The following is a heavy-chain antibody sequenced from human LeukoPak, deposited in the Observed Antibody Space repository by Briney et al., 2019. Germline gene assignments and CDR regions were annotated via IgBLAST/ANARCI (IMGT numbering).Heavy chain of an antibody. CDR2: IYKTGST. D-gene: IGHD2-2*03. J-gene: IGHJ5*02. CDR3: AREDCGYGYSPFYL. Sequence: SETLSLTCTVSGGSISNYYWNWVRQPPGRGLEWIGYIYKTGSTIYSPSLESRVIMSVDTSKNQFSLKLRSVTAADTAVYYCAREDCGYGYSPFYLWGQGIRVTVSS. V-gene: IGHV4-59*01. CDR1: GGSISNYY.